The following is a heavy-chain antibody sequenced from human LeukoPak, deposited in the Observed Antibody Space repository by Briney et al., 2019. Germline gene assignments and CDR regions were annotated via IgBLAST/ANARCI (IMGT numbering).Heavy chain of an antibody. Sequence: GGSLRLSCAASGFTVSSNYMSWVRQAPGKGLEWVSIIDRGGSTYYADSVKGQFTISRDNSKSTLYLQMNSLRGEDTAVYYCASRDRGYYYGMDVWGQGTTVTVSS. D-gene: IGHD5-24*01. V-gene: IGHV3-53*01. J-gene: IGHJ6*02. CDR3: ASRDRGYYYGMDV. CDR2: IDRGGST. CDR1: GFTVSSNY.